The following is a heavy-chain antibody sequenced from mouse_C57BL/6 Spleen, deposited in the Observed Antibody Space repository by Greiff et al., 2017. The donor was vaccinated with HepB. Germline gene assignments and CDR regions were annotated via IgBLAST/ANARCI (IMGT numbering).Heavy chain of an antibody. CDR1: GISITTGNYR. CDR3: AREKGSYYGSYWYFDV. CDR2: IYYSGTI. Sequence: EVHLVESGPGLVKPSQTVFLTCTVTGISITTGNYRWSWIRQFPGNKLEWIGYIYYSGTITYNPSLTSRTTITRDTPKNQFFLEMNSLTAEDTTTYYCAREKGSYYGSYWYFDVWGTGTTVTVSS. V-gene: IGHV3-5*01. J-gene: IGHJ1*03. D-gene: IGHD1-1*01.